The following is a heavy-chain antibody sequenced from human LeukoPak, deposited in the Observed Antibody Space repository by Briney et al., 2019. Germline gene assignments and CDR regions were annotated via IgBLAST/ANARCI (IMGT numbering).Heavy chain of an antibody. CDR1: GLTFGDYA. D-gene: IGHD3-10*01. CDR2: IRSKAYGGTT. Sequence: PGGCLRLSCTASGLTFGDYALSWFRQAPGRGVQWVGFIRSKAYGGTTEYAASVKGRFTISRDDSKSIAYLQMNSPKTEDTAVYYCTRYDESRGDYWGQGTLVTVSS. J-gene: IGHJ4*02. V-gene: IGHV3-49*03. CDR3: TRYDESRGDY.